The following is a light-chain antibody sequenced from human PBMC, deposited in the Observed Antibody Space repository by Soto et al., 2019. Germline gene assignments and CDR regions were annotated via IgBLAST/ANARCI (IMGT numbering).Light chain of an antibody. Sequence: QSVLTQPPSVSGAPGQRVTISCTGSSSNIGAGSDVPWYQQLPGTAPNLLIYGNSNRPSGVPDRFSGSKSGTSASLAITGLQAEDDADYYRQSYDSSLSGWVFGGGTKLTVL. CDR2: GNS. V-gene: IGLV1-40*01. CDR3: QSYDSSLSGWV. CDR1: SSNIGAGSD. J-gene: IGLJ3*02.